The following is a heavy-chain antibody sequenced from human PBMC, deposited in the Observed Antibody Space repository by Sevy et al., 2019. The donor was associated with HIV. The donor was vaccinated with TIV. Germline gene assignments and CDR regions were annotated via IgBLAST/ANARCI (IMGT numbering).Heavy chain of an antibody. J-gene: IGHJ6*02. CDR3: ARDRNNYDSSGYPKGVDV. D-gene: IGHD3-22*01. Sequence: ASVKVSCKASGYTFTRYGISWVRQAPGQGLEWMGWISGKSGDTNYAQRLQGRVTMTTDTSTNTANMELRSLRSDDTAVYYCARDRNNYDSSGYPKGVDVWGQGTTVTVSS. CDR2: ISGKSGDT. CDR1: GYTFTRYG. V-gene: IGHV1-18*01.